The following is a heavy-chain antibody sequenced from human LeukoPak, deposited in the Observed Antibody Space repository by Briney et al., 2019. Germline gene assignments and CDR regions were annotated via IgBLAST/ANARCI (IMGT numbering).Heavy chain of an antibody. Sequence: GGSLRLSCAASGFTFSSYSMNWVRQAPGKGLEWVSSISSSSSYIYYADSVKGRFTISRDNAKNSLYLQMNSLRAEDTAVYYCARDDGYCSGGSCYHYYFDYWGQGTLVTVSS. D-gene: IGHD2-15*01. CDR1: GFTFSSYS. J-gene: IGHJ4*02. CDR2: ISSSSSYI. V-gene: IGHV3-21*01. CDR3: ARDDGYCSGGSCYHYYFDY.